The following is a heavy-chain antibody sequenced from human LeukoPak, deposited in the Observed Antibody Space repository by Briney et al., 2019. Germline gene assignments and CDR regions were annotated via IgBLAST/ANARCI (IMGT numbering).Heavy chain of an antibody. Sequence: ASVKVSCKASGYTFTSYTIHWVRQAPGQRLEWMGWINTGNGNTEYSQKFQGRVTVTTDTSASTAYMELSSLRSEHTAVYYCARCGYSDAWSCDHWGQGTLDTVSS. CDR3: ARCGYSDAWSCDH. D-gene: IGHD5-18*01. J-gene: IGHJ5*02. V-gene: IGHV1-3*04. CDR1: GYTFTSYT. CDR2: INTGNGNT.